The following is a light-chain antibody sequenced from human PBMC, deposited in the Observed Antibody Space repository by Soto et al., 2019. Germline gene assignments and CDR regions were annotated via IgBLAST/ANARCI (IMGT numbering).Light chain of an antibody. CDR3: QQYNNWPYT. Sequence: EIVMTQSPATLSVSPGERATLSCRASQPVSRNFAWYRQKPGQAPTLVIYRASTRAPGIPARFSGSGSGTEFTLTISSLQSEDFAVYYCQQYNNWPYTFGQGTKLEIK. CDR1: QPVSRN. CDR2: RAS. J-gene: IGKJ2*01. V-gene: IGKV3-15*01.